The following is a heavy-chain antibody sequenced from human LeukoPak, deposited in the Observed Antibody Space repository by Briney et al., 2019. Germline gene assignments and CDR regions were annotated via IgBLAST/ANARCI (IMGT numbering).Heavy chain of an antibody. D-gene: IGHD3-22*01. V-gene: IGHV4-39*01. CDR3: ARQTYYYDSSGHPYWYFDL. CDR2: IYYSGST. CDR1: GVSISSSSYY. Sequence: SETLSLTCTVSGVSISSSSYYWGWIRQPPGKGLEWIGTIYYSGSTYYNPSLKSRLTMSVDTYKIQFSLKLSSVTVADTAIYYCARQTYYYDSSGHPYWYFDLWGRGTLVTVSS. J-gene: IGHJ2*01.